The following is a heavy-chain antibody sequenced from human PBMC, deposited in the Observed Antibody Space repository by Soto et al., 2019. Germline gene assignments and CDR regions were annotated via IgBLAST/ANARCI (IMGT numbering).Heavy chain of an antibody. D-gene: IGHD6-6*01. V-gene: IGHV3-21*01. Sequence: EVQLVESGGGLVKPGGSLRLSCAASGFTFSSFSLNWVRQAPGKGLEWVSSISTTSNDIYYADSGKGRFTISRDNARNSLYLQMNSLRAEDTAVYYCVKVYRSSFDWGQGTLVTVSS. CDR2: ISTTSNDI. CDR3: VKVYRSSFD. J-gene: IGHJ4*02. CDR1: GFTFSSFS.